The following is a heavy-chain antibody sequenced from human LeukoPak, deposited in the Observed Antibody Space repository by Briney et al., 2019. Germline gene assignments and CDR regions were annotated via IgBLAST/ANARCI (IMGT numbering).Heavy chain of an antibody. Sequence: ASVKVSCKASGYTFTGYDMYWVRQAPGQGLEWMGWINPNSGGTNYAQKFQGRVTMTRDTSISTAYMELSRLRSDDTAVYYCATFEYISSSLNYWGQGTLVTVSS. CDR2: INPNSGGT. D-gene: IGHD6-6*01. CDR1: GYTFTGYD. J-gene: IGHJ4*02. CDR3: ATFEYISSSLNY. V-gene: IGHV1-2*02.